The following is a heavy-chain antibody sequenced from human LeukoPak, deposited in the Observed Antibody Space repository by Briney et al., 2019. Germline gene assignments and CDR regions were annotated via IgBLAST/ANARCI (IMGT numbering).Heavy chain of an antibody. V-gene: IGHV1-2*02. CDR3: APTHYSSSWYYFDY. Sequence: ASVKVSCKASGYTFTGYSMHWVRQAPGQGLGWMGWINPNSGGTNYAQKFQGRVTMTRDTSISTAYMELSRLRSDDTALYCCAPTHYSSSWYYFDYWGQGTLVTVSS. J-gene: IGHJ4*02. CDR2: INPNSGGT. CDR1: GYTFTGYS. D-gene: IGHD6-13*01.